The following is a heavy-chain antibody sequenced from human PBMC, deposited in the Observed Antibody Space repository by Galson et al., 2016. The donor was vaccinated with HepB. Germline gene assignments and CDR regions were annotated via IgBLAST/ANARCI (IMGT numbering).Heavy chain of an antibody. D-gene: IGHD3-9*01. CDR2: ISSSGINI. Sequence: SLRLSCAASGFTFGSYEMNWVRQAPGKGLEWISYISSSGINIYYADSVKGRFTISRDNAKNSTYLRMNSLRADDPAIYYCARDVGYYDVLTGYSGEHYYYYYAMDVWGQGTTVTVSS. CDR1: GFTFGSYE. CDR3: ARDVGYYDVLTGYSGEHYYYYYAMDV. J-gene: IGHJ6*02. V-gene: IGHV3-48*03.